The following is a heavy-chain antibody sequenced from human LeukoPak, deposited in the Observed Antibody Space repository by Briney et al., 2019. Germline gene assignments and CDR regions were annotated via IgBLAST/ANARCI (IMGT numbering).Heavy chain of an antibody. CDR3: AREEHDYVWGSYRYYYYYGIDV. Sequence: PGGSLRLSCAASGFTFSSYGMHWVRQSPGRGLEWVAFLSFDGSNEFYADSLKGRFTISRDNSKDTLYLQMDSLRAEDTALYYCAREEHDYVWGSYRYYYYYGIDVWGQGTTVTVPS. J-gene: IGHJ6*02. CDR2: LSFDGSNE. V-gene: IGHV3-30*03. CDR1: GFTFSSYG. D-gene: IGHD3-16*02.